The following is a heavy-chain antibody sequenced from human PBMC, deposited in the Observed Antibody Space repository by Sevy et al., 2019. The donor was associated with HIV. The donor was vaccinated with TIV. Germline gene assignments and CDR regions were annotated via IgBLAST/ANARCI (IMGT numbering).Heavy chain of an antibody. D-gene: IGHD5-12*01. CDR2: IIPIFGTA. CDR3: AADIGRVAKAIKGLFDI. CDR1: GGTFSSYA. Sequence: ASVKVSCKASGGTFSSYAISWVRQAPGQGLEWMGGIIPIFGTANYAQKFQGRVTITADKSTSTAYKELSSLRSEDTAVYYCAADIGRVAKAIKGLFDIWGQGTMVTVSS. V-gene: IGHV1-69*06. J-gene: IGHJ3*02.